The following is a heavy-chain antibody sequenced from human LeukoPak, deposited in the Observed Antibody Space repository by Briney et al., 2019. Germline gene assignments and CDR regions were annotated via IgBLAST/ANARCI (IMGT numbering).Heavy chain of an antibody. Sequence: PGGSLRLSCAASGFTFSSYEMNWVRQAPGKGLEWVSYISSSATTIYYADSVKGRFTISRDNAKNSLYLQMNSLRAEDTAVYYCARDAGGYSPYWYFDLWGRGTLVTVSS. CDR1: GFTFSSYE. CDR2: ISSSATTI. V-gene: IGHV3-48*03. CDR3: ARDAGGYSPYWYFDL. D-gene: IGHD1-26*01. J-gene: IGHJ2*01.